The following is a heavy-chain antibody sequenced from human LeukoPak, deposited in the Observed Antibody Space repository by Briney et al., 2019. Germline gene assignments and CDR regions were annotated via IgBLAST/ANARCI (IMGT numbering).Heavy chain of an antibody. CDR1: GFTFSSYP. CDR2: ISSSSSYI. CDR3: ARLIVGATGMDV. Sequence: GGSLRLSCAASGFTFSSYPMNWVRQAPGKGLEWVSSISSSSSYIYYADSVKGRFTISRDNAKNSLYLQMNSLRAEDTAVYYCARLIVGATGMDVWGQGTTVTVSS. V-gene: IGHV3-21*01. J-gene: IGHJ6*02. D-gene: IGHD1-26*01.